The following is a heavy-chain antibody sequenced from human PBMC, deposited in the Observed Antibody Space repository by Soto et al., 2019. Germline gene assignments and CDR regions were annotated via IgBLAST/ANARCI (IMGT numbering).Heavy chain of an antibody. CDR2: IVVGSGNT. CDR1: GFTFTSSA. CDR3: AAYYDFWSGYSSDAYFDY. Sequence: QMQLVQSGPEVKKPGTSVKVSCKASGFTFTSSAVQWVRQARGQRLEWIGWIVVGSGNTNYAQKFQERVTITRDMSTSTAYMELSSLRSEDTAVYYCAAYYDFWSGYSSDAYFDYWGQGTLVTVSS. J-gene: IGHJ4*02. D-gene: IGHD3-3*01. V-gene: IGHV1-58*01.